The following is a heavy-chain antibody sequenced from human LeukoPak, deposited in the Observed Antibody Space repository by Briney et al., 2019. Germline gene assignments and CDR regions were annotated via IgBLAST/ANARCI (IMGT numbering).Heavy chain of an antibody. CDR3: ARGSPILWFDY. CDR2: IYTSGST. J-gene: IGHJ4*02. Sequence: PSETLSLTCTVSGGSISSGGYYWSWIRQPPGKGLEWIGRIYTSGSTNYNPSLKSRVTISVDTSKNQFSLKLSSVTAADTAVYYCARGSPILWFDYWGQGTLVTVSS. D-gene: IGHD2/OR15-2a*01. CDR1: GGSISSGGYY. V-gene: IGHV4-61*02.